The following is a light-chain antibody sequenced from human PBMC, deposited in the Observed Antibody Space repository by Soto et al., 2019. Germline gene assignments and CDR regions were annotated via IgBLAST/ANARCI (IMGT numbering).Light chain of an antibody. Sequence: VVLTQSPATLSLSLGESASLSCRASQSVGSNLAWYQQKRGQAPRLLIYDATERGTGIPARFTGSRSGTDFTLIISRLEPDDFAVYYCQQRSDRLSFGGGTVVEIK. CDR3: QQRSDRLS. V-gene: IGKV3-11*01. J-gene: IGKJ4*01. CDR2: DAT. CDR1: QSVGSN.